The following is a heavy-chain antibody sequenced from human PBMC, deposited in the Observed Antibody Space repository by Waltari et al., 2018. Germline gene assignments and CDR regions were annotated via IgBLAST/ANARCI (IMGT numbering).Heavy chain of an antibody. CDR3: AKGFYGYNYLDY. V-gene: IGHV3-43D*03. J-gene: IGHJ4*02. CDR1: GFTFDDYA. D-gene: IGHD6-25*01. Sequence: EVQLVESGGVVVQPGGSLRLSCAASGFTFDDYAMHWVRQAPGKGLEWVSLISWDGGSTYYADSVKGRFTISRDNSKNSLYLQMNSLRAEDTALYYCAKGFYGYNYLDYWGQGTLVTVSS. CDR2: ISWDGGST.